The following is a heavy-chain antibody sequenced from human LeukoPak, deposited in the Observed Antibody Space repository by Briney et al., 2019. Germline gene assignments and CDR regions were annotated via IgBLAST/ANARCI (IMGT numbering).Heavy chain of an antibody. J-gene: IGHJ4*02. CDR2: ISGSGGST. CDR3: AKHDSGSLIPHFGY. V-gene: IGHV3-23*01. Sequence: GGSLRLSCAASGFTFSSYAMSWVRQAAGKGLEWVSAISGSGGSTYYADSVKGRFTISRDNSKNTLYLQMNSLRAEDTAVYYCAKHDSGSLIPHFGYWGQGTLVTVSS. CDR1: GFTFSSYA. D-gene: IGHD1-26*01.